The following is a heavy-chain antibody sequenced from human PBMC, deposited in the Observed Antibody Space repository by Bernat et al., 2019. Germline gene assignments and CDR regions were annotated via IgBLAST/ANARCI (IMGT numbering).Heavy chain of an antibody. CDR3: ARGSSSSFLYFQH. V-gene: IGHV3-33*01. CDR1: GFTFSSYG. J-gene: IGHJ1*01. Sequence: QVQLVESGGGVVQPGRSLRLSCAASGFTFSSYGMHWVRQAPGKGLEWVAVIWYDGSNKYYADSVKGRFTISRDNSKNTLYLQMNSLRAEDTAVYYCARGSSSSFLYFQHWGQGTLVTVSS. CDR2: IWYDGSNK. D-gene: IGHD6-6*01.